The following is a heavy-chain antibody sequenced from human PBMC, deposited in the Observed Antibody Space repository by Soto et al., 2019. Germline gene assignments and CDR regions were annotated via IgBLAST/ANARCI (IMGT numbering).Heavy chain of an antibody. CDR3: ARGGYYFDSSRYRGIDAFDI. V-gene: IGHV1-46*01. D-gene: IGHD3-22*01. CDR1: GYTFTSYY. Sequence: ASVKVSCKASGYTFTSYYMHWVRQAPAQRLEWMGIINPSGGSTTYAQKFQGRVTMTRGTSRYTVYMELRSLRSEDTAVYYCARGGYYFDSSRYRGIDAFDIWGQGTMVTVSS. J-gene: IGHJ3*02. CDR2: INPSGGST.